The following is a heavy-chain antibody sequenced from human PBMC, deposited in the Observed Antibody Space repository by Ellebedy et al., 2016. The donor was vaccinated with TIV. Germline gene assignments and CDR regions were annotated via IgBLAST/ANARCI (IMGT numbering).Heavy chain of an antibody. J-gene: IGHJ4*02. D-gene: IGHD5-12*01. CDR2: INPNSGGT. CDR3: ATDSGYGSGYFDY. V-gene: IGHV1-2*02. Sequence: AASVKVSCKASGYTFTGYYMHWVRQAPGQGLEWMGWINPNSGGTNYAQKFQGRVTMTSDTSISTAYMELSRLRSDDTAVYYCATDSGYGSGYFDYWGQGTLVTVSS. CDR1: GYTFTGYY.